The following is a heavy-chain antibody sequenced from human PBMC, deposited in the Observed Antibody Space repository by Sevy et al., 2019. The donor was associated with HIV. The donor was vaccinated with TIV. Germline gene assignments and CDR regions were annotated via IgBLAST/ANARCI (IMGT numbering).Heavy chain of an antibody. V-gene: IGHV3-23*01. CDR1: GSSISTHA. Sequence: GGSLRLSCGASGSSISTHAMNWVRQAPGRGLEWISGISATDGSTHYADSVKGRFTISRDNSKNTVHLQMNSLRAEDTALYYCAAGDTAFLADLDFWGQGTLVTVSS. CDR3: AAGDTAFLADLDF. CDR2: ISATDGST. J-gene: IGHJ4*02. D-gene: IGHD5-18*01.